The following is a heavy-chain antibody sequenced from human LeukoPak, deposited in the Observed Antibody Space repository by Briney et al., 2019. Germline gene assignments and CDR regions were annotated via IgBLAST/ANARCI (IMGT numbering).Heavy chain of an antibody. V-gene: IGHV3-23*01. CDR2: ISGTGGSR. Sequence: GGSLRLSCAASGFTFSSYAMSWVRQAPGKGLEWVSTISGTGGSRYHADSVKGRFTISRDNSKNTLYLQMNSLRAEDTAVYYCARDGGSGGRFDYWGQGTLVTVSS. CDR1: GFTFSSYA. D-gene: IGHD2-15*01. CDR3: ARDGGSGGRFDY. J-gene: IGHJ4*02.